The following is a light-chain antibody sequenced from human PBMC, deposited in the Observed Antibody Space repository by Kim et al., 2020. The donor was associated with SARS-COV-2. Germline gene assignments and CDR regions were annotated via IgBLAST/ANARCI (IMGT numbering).Light chain of an antibody. Sequence: SYELTQPPSVSVAPGKTARITCGGNNIGSKSVHWYQQKPGQAPVLVIYYDSDRPSGIPERFSGSNSGNTATLTISRVEAGAEADYYCQVRDSSSDHRVFG. J-gene: IGLJ3*02. V-gene: IGLV3-21*04. CDR2: YDS. CDR3: QVRDSSSDHRV. CDR1: NIGSKS.